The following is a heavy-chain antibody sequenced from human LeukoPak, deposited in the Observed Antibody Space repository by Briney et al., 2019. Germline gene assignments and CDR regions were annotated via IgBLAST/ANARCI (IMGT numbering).Heavy chain of an antibody. V-gene: IGHV4-39*07. CDR3: ARGRYLTTSGGAAAGFLDY. D-gene: IGHD6-13*01. CDR1: SGSISTSNYY. J-gene: IGHJ4*02. CDR2: IHYSGST. Sequence: SETLSLTCTVSSGSISTSNYYWAWIRQPPGRGLEWIGTIHYSGSTYYNASLKSRLIISIDTSKSQFSLTLSSVTAADTAVYYCARGRYLTTSGGAAAGFLDYWGQGSLVTVST.